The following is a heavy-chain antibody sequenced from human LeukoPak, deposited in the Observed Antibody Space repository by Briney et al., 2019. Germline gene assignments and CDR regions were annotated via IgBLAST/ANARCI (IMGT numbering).Heavy chain of an antibody. J-gene: IGHJ5*02. Sequence: PGGSLRLSCAASGITFSSYAMHWVRQAPGKGLEWVAAISSEGSDKYYAESMKGRLTISRDNSKNTLYLQMNSLGAEDTAVYYCARGLLPPRWFDPWGQGTLVTVSS. CDR1: GITFSSYA. D-gene: IGHD2-21*02. V-gene: IGHV3-30-3*01. CDR2: ISSEGSDK. CDR3: ARGLLPPRWFDP.